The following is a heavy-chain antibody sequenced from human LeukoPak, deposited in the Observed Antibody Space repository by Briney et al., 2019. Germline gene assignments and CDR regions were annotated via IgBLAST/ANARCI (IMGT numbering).Heavy chain of an antibody. CDR2: IYYSGST. CDR1: GDSISSSKNY. V-gene: IGHV4-39*07. J-gene: IGHJ3*02. D-gene: IGHD2-2*01. Sequence: SETLSLTCTVSGDSISSSKNYWGWVRQPPGKGLEWVASIYYSGSTYYNPSLNGRASISVDTSKNQFSLKLSSVTAADTAVYYCARDCSSTSCQGDAFDIWGQGTMVTVSS. CDR3: ARDCSSTSCQGDAFDI.